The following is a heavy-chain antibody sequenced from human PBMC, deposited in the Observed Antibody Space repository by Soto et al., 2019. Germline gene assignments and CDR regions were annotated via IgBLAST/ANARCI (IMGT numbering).Heavy chain of an antibody. J-gene: IGHJ1*01. Sequence: QVQLVQSGAEVKKPGASVKVSCKASGYTFTGYYMHWVRQAPGQGLEWMGWINPNSGGTNYAQKFQGWVTMTRDTSISTAYMELSRLRSDDTAVYYCARGPPRDYDSSGHEFREPSAEYFQHWGQGTLVTVSS. CDR1: GYTFTGYY. D-gene: IGHD3-22*01. V-gene: IGHV1-2*04. CDR2: INPNSGGT. CDR3: ARGPPRDYDSSGHEFREPSAEYFQH.